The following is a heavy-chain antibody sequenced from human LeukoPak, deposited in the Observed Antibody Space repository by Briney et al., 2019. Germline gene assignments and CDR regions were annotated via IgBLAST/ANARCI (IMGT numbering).Heavy chain of an antibody. D-gene: IGHD2-2*01. CDR2: ISWNSGSI. V-gene: IGHV3-9*01. J-gene: IGHJ4*02. CDR1: GFTFDDYA. CDR3: ARDLEHCRNIICSNSAY. Sequence: GGSLRLSCAASGFTFDDYAMHWVRQAPGKGLEWVSGISWNSGSIGYADSVKGRFTISRDNAKNSLYLQMNSLRAEDTAVYYCARDLEHCRNIICSNSAYWGQGTLVTVSS.